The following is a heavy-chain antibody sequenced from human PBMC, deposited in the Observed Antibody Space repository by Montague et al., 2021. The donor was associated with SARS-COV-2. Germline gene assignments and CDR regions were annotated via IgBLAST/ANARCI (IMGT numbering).Heavy chain of an antibody. Sequence: CAISGDSISSNIAAWNWIRQSPSRGLEWLGRTKYTSTRYETYAVSVKSRITITADTSKNQFSLHLNSVTPEDTDVYYCTRDLYWAFDAWGLGTTVTVSA. J-gene: IGHJ3*01. CDR1: GDSISSNIAA. CDR3: TRDLYWAFDA. V-gene: IGHV6-1*01. CDR2: TKYTSTRYE. D-gene: IGHD2-8*02.